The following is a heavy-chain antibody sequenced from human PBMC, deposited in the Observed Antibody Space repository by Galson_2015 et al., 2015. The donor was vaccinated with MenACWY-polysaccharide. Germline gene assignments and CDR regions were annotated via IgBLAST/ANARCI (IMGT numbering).Heavy chain of an antibody. CDR1: GYSFSSYD. D-gene: IGHD3-22*01. J-gene: IGHJ5*02. CDR3: ARGGKYYYDSSGYLNWFDP. Sequence: SVKVSCKASGYSFSSYDINWMRQTTGQGLEWMGWMNPNSGNTGHAQKFQGRVTMTRNTSISIAYMELSSLRSEDTAVYYCARGGKYYYDSSGYLNWFDPWGQGTLVTVSS. CDR2: MNPNSGNT. V-gene: IGHV1-8*01.